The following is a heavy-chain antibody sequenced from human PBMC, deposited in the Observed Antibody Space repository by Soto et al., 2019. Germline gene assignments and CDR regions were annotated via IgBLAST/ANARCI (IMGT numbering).Heavy chain of an antibody. D-gene: IGHD2-15*01. CDR2: IYYSGST. J-gene: IGHJ6*02. CDR1: GGSISSYY. V-gene: IGHV4-59*01. CDR3: ARVGYCSGGSCYSESYYYYYGMDV. Sequence: TSETLSLTCTVSGGSISSYYWSWIRQPPGKGLEWIGYIYYSGSTNYNPSLKSRVTISVDTSKNQFSLKLSSVTAADTAVYYCARVGYCSGGSCYSESYYYYYGMDVWGQGTTVTVSS.